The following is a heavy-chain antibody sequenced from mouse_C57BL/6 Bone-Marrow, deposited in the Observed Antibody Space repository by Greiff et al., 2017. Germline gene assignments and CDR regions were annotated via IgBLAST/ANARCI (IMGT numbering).Heavy chain of an antibody. J-gene: IGHJ2*01. V-gene: IGHV1-55*01. D-gene: IGHD4-1*01. CDR2: IYPTSGRT. CDR3: ARSVPLGRSFDY. Sequence: QVQLQQPGAELVKPGASVKMSCKASGYTFTSYWITWVKQRPGQGLEWIGDIYPTSGRTNYNEKFKSKAILTVDTSSNTAYMQLSSLTSEDSAVFYCARSVPLGRSFDYRGQGTTLTVSS. CDR1: GYTFTSYW.